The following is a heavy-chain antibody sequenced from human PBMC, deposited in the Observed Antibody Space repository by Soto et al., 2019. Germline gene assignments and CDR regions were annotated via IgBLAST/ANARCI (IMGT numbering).Heavy chain of an antibody. CDR1: GDSVSSNSAT. D-gene: IGHD6-19*01. J-gene: IGHJ4*02. CDR2: TYYRSKWYN. V-gene: IGHV6-1*01. Sequence: QALSLTCAISGDSVSSNSATWNLIRHSPSRGLEWLGRTYYRSKWYNDYAVSVKSRITVNPDTSKNQFSLQLNSLTPEDTAVYYCARDPVPGYKSFDYWGQGTLVTVSS. CDR3: ARDPVPGYKSFDY.